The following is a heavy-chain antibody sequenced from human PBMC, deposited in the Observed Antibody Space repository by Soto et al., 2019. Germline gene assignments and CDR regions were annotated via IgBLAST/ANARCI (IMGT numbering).Heavy chain of an antibody. V-gene: IGHV3-30-3*01. CDR2: ISSDGARK. D-gene: IGHD2-15*01. CDR1: GFTFSIYA. J-gene: IGHJ6*02. CDR3: SRGDREDTAVVIGARPGEYGMDV. Sequence: QVQLVESGGGVVQPGRSLRLSCAASGFTFSIYAMHWVRQAPGKGLEWVAVISSDGARKAYANSVKGRFTISRDTSKNTLYLQMNSLRVEDTAAYYCSRGDREDTAVVIGARPGEYGMDVWGRGTTVTVSS.